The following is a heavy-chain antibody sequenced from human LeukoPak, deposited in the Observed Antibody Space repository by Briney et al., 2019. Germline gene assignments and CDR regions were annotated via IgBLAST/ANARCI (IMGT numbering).Heavy chain of an antibody. CDR1: GYTLTELS. J-gene: IGHJ3*02. V-gene: IGHV1-24*01. Sequence: GASVKVSCKVSGYTLTELSMHWVRQAPGKGLEWMGGFDPEDGETIYARKFQGRVTMTEDTSTDTAHMELSSLRSEDTAVYYCATAVLRYFDHAFDIWGQGTMVTVSS. D-gene: IGHD3-9*01. CDR3: ATAVLRYFDHAFDI. CDR2: FDPEDGET.